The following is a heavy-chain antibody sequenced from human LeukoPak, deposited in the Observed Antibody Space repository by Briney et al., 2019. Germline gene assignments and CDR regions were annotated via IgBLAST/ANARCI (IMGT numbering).Heavy chain of an antibody. J-gene: IGHJ3*02. D-gene: IGHD6-6*01. V-gene: IGHV4-30-2*01. Sequence: SETLSLTCAVSGGSISSGGYSWSWIRQPPGKGLEWIGYIYHSGSTYYNPSLKSRVTISVDRSKNQFSLKLSSVTAADTAVYYCARTSIAARRANAFDIWGQGTMVTVPS. CDR3: ARTSIAARRANAFDI. CDR1: GGSISSGGYS. CDR2: IYHSGST.